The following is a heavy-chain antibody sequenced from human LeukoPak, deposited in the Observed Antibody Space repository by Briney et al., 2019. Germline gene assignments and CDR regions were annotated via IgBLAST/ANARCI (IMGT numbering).Heavy chain of an antibody. V-gene: IGHV3-15*01. CDR1: GFTFSNAW. CDR3: TTSEDIVVVTAIPFDY. Sequence: GGSLRLSCAASGFTFSNAWMSWVRQAPGKGLEWVGRIKSKTDGGTTDYAAPVKGRFTISRDDSKNTLYLQMNSLKTEDTAVYYCTTSEDIVVVTAIPFDYWGQGTLVTVSS. J-gene: IGHJ4*02. CDR2: IKSKTDGGTT. D-gene: IGHD2-21*02.